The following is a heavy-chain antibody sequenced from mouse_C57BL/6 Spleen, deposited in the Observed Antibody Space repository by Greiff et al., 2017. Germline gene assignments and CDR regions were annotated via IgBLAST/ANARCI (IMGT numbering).Heavy chain of an antibody. CDR3: ARQGTNYGSSLAWFAY. V-gene: IGHV5-6*01. CDR1: GFTFSSYG. D-gene: IGHD1-1*01. CDR2: ISSGGSYT. Sequence: EVQVVESGGDLVKPGGSLKLSCAASGFTFSSYGMSWVRQTPDKRLEWVATISSGGSYTYYPDSVKGRFTISRDNAKNTLYLQMSSLKSEDTAMYYCARQGTNYGSSLAWFAYWGQGTLVTVSA. J-gene: IGHJ3*01.